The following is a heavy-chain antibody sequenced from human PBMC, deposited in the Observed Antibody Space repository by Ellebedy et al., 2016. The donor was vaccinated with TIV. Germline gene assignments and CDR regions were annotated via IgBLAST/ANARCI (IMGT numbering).Heavy chain of an antibody. J-gene: IGHJ3*02. Sequence: GGSLRLSCVGSGFSFSSYWMTWVRQAPGKGLEWVANIKQDGSEKYYVDSVKGRFTISRDNAKNSLYLQMNSLRADETAVYYCATDGSYGDYLSPAHAFENWGQGTVVIVSS. CDR3: ATDGSYGDYLSPAHAFEN. CDR1: GFSFSSYW. CDR2: IKQDGSEK. D-gene: IGHD4-17*01. V-gene: IGHV3-7*01.